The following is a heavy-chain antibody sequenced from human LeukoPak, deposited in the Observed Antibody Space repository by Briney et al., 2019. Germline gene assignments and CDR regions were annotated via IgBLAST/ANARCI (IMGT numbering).Heavy chain of an antibody. CDR2: ISSDGGST. J-gene: IGHJ4*02. CDR1: GFTFSRFV. CDR3: VKDLPPGIAVAGTFDY. V-gene: IGHV3-64D*09. D-gene: IGHD6-19*01. Sequence: GGSLRLSCSASGFTFSRFVMHWVRQAPGKGLEYVSAISSDGGSTYYADSVKGRFTISRDNSKNTLYLQMSSLRAEDTAVYYCVKDLPPGIAVAGTFDYWGQGTLVTVSS.